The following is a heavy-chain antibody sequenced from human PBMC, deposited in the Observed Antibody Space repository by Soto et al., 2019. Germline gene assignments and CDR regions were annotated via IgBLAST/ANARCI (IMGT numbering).Heavy chain of an antibody. Sequence: GGSLILSCAASGFTFSSYAMSWVRQAPGKGLEWVSAISGSGGSTYYADSVKGRFTISRDNSKNTLYLQMNSLRAEDTAVYYCVNERAAAENYGMDVWGQGTTVTVSS. CDR2: ISGSGGST. D-gene: IGHD6-25*01. J-gene: IGHJ6*02. V-gene: IGHV3-23*01. CDR1: GFTFSSYA. CDR3: VNERAAAENYGMDV.